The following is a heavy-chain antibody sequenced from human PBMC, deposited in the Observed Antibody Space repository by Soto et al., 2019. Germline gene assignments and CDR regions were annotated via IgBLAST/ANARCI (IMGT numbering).Heavy chain of an antibody. V-gene: IGHV2-26*01. D-gene: IGHD6-13*01. CDR3: ARVHDIEAAGTYWFDP. J-gene: IGHJ5*02. Sequence: QVTLKESGPVLVKPTETLTLTCTVSGFSLSTDRMGVSWIRQPPGKAPEWLAQIFANDAKSYSRSLKSRLTISKDTSRSQVVLTMTNMDPVDTAPYFCARVHDIEAAGTYWFDPWGQGTLVTVSS. CDR1: GFSLSTDRMG. CDR2: IFANDAK.